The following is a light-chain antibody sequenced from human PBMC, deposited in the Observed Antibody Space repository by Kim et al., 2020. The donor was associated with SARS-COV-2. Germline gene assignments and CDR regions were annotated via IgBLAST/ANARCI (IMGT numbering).Light chain of an antibody. Sequence: VSPGERATLSCRASQSVSSNLAWYQQKPGQAPRLLIYGASTRATGIPARFSGSGSGTEFTLAISSLQSEDFAVYYCQQYNNWPLTFGGGTKVDIK. CDR1: QSVSSN. CDR2: GAS. V-gene: IGKV3-15*01. CDR3: QQYNNWPLT. J-gene: IGKJ4*01.